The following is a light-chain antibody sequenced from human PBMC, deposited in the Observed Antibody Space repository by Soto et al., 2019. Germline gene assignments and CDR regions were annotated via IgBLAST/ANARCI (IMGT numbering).Light chain of an antibody. Sequence: QSVLTQPPSASGTPGQRVTISCSGSSSNIGINTVNWYQHLPGTAPKLLIYNNNQRPSGGPVRFSGSKSGTSASLAISGLQSEDETDYYCAAWDDSLNGVVFGGGTKLTVL. J-gene: IGLJ2*01. V-gene: IGLV1-44*01. CDR2: NNN. CDR1: SSNIGINT. CDR3: AAWDDSLNGVV.